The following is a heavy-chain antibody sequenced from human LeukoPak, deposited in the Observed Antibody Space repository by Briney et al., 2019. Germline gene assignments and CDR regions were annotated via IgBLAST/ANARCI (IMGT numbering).Heavy chain of an antibody. CDR2: FSGSGGST. Sequence: GGSLRLSCAASGFTFSSYAMSWVRQAPGKGLECISGFSGSGGSTYYADSVKGRFTVSRDNSKNTVYLEMNSLRAEDTAVYYCARSSMAVAGTLDYWGQGTLVTVSS. J-gene: IGHJ4*02. D-gene: IGHD6-19*01. V-gene: IGHV3-23*01. CDR1: GFTFSSYA. CDR3: ARSSMAVAGTLDY.